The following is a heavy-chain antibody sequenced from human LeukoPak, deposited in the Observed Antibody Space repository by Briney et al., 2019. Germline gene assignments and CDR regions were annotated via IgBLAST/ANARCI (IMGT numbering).Heavy chain of an antibody. V-gene: IGHV3-48*03. CDR3: ASGTSPYYYGSGSNWFDP. D-gene: IGHD3-10*01. J-gene: IGHJ5*02. CDR2: ISSSGSTI. CDR1: GFTFSSYE. Sequence: GGSLRLSCAASGFTFSSYEMNWVRQAPGKGLEWVSYISSSGSTIYYADSVKGRFTISRDNAKNSLYLQMNSLRAEDTAVYYCASGTSPYYYGSGSNWFDPWGQGTLVTVSS.